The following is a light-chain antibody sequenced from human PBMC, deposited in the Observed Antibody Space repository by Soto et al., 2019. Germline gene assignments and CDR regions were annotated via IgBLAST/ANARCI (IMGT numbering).Light chain of an antibody. Sequence: EILMTQSPATLSVSPGETVTFSCRASRSVSNRLAWYQHKPGQAPRLLISGASNGATGIPPKFSGSGSGTEFTLTVVSLQSDDIAVYYCQQYYNWQVMCGGGPKVDI. J-gene: IGKJ4*02. CDR3: QQYYNWQVM. V-gene: IGKV3-15*01. CDR1: RSVSNR. CDR2: GAS.